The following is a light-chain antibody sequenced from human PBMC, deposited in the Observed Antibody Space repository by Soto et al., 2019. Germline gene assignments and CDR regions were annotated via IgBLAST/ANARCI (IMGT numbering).Light chain of an antibody. CDR1: SGHSNYA. J-gene: IGLJ2*01. CDR3: QTWVTGIHI. V-gene: IGLV4-69*01. Sequence: QPVLTKSPSASASLGASVKLTCTLSSGHSNYAIAWHQQQPEKGPRFLMKLNSDGSHSKGDGIPDRFSCSSSGAERYLTISTLQSEYEADYYCQTWVTGIHIFGGGTKLTVL. CDR2: LNSDGSH.